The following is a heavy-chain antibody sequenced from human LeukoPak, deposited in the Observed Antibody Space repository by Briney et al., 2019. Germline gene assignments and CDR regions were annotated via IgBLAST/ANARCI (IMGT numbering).Heavy chain of an antibody. CDR2: INPSGGST. J-gene: IGHJ5*02. D-gene: IGHD2-21*01. Sequence: ASVKVSCKASGGTFSSYAISWVRQAPGQGLEWMGIINPSGGSTSYAQKFQGRVTMTRDTSTSTVYMELSSLRSEDTAVYYCARDIRFPDWFDPWGQGTLVTVSS. V-gene: IGHV1-46*01. CDR3: ARDIRFPDWFDP. CDR1: GGTFSSYA.